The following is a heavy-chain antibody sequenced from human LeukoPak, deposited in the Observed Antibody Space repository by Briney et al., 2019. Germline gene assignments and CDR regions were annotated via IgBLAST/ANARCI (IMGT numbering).Heavy chain of an antibody. Sequence: PSETLSLTCTVSGGSVSSGGYYWSWIRQPPGKGLEWIGYVDYRGTTNYSPSLKSRVTISVGTSKKQFSLKLSSVTAADTAVYYCARSFDSRGYYYYGMDVWGQGITVTVSS. CDR1: GGSVSSGGYY. CDR2: VDYRGTT. CDR3: ARSFDSRGYYYYGMDV. V-gene: IGHV4-61*08. D-gene: IGHD3-22*01. J-gene: IGHJ6*02.